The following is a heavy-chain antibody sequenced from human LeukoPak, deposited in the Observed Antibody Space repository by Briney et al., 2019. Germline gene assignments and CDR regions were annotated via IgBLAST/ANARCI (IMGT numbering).Heavy chain of an antibody. D-gene: IGHD3-16*02. CDR1: GYTFTSYG. V-gene: IGHV1-18*01. CDR2: ISAYNGNT. CDR3: ARDLYDYVWGSYRYSTHYYYYGMDV. J-gene: IGHJ6*02. Sequence: ASVKVSCKASGYTFTSYGISWVRQAPGQGLEWMGWISAYNGNTNYAQKLQGRVTMTTDTSTSTAYMELRSLRSDDTAVYYCARDLYDYVWGSYRYSTHYYYYGMDVWGQGTTVTVSS.